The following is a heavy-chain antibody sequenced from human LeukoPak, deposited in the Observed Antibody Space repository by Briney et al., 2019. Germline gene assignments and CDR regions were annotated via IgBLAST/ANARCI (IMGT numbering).Heavy chain of an antibody. Sequence: KPSETLSLTFTVSGGPISAYYWNWIRQPPGKGLEWIGYVYHTVRTHYNPSLKSRVSISVDTSKNQASLEVSSMTAADTAVYFCARGYFWSGSPAHWGQGILVTVSS. V-gene: IGHV4-59*01. D-gene: IGHD3-3*01. CDR2: VYHTVRT. J-gene: IGHJ4*02. CDR3: ARGYFWSGSPAH. CDR1: GGPISAYY.